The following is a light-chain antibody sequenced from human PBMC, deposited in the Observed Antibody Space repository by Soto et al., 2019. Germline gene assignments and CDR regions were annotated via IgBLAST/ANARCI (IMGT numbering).Light chain of an antibody. CDR1: QSISSW. Sequence: DIQMTQPPSTLSASVGDRVTITCRASQSISSWLDWYQQKTGKAPNFLIYDASSLQSGVPSRFSGIGSGTEFTLTISSLQPDDFPTYYCQQYDSYSWTFGQATKVDI. CDR3: QQYDSYSWT. J-gene: IGKJ1*01. CDR2: DAS. V-gene: IGKV1-5*01.